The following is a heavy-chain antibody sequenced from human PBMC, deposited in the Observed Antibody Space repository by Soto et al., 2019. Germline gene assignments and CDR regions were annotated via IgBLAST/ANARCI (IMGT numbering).Heavy chain of an antibody. J-gene: IGHJ5*02. CDR3: ARDVETSMDGLNYFDP. CDR1: GFTFSSYT. D-gene: IGHD5-18*01. Sequence: SCAASGFTFSSYTMNWVRQAPGKGLEWVSSISSSGSYIHYADSVKGRFTISRDNAKNSLFLQMDSLRAEDTAVYYCARDVETSMDGLNYFDPWGQGTLVTVSS. V-gene: IGHV3-21*01. CDR2: ISSSGSYI.